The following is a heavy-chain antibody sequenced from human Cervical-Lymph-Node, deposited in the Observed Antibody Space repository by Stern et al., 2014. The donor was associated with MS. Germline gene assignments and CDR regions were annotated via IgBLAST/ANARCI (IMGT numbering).Heavy chain of an antibody. CDR1: GCSIQSGDHY. D-gene: IGHD6-13*01. Sequence: QLQLQESGPGLVKPSQTLSLTCTVSGCSIQSGDHYWSWIRQHPGKGLEWIGYIYYRGIPYYNPSIRSRVTMSVDTSKNRFSLKLSSVTAADTAVYYCAGWFEAAPGSNWFDPWGQGILVTVSS. V-gene: IGHV4-31*03. CDR3: AGWFEAAPGSNWFDP. CDR2: IYYRGIP. J-gene: IGHJ5*02.